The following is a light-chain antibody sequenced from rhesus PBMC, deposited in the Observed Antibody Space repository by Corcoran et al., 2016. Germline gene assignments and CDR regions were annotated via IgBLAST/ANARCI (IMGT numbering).Light chain of an antibody. V-gene: IGKV2-65*01. Sequence: DVVMTQSPLALPITPGQPASISCRSSQSLVHSNGNTYLSWFQQKPGQPPRLLIYKVSNRSSGVPDRFSGSGAGTDFTLKISRVEAEDVGVYYCMQYTHIPFTFGPGTKLDIK. CDR3: MQYTHIPFT. J-gene: IGKJ3*01. CDR2: KVS. CDR1: QSLVHSNGNTY.